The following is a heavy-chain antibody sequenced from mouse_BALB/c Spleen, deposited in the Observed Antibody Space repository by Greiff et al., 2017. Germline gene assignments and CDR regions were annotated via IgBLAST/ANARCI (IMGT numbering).Heavy chain of an antibody. CDR3: ARQGADYYGSNGAMDY. D-gene: IGHD1-1*01. J-gene: IGHJ4*01. CDR2: ISNGGGST. V-gene: IGHV5-12-2*01. CDR1: GFTFSSYT. Sequence: VQLKESGGGLVQPGGSLKLSCAASGFTFSSYTMSWVRQTPEKRLEWVAYISNGGGSTYYPDTVKGRVTISRDTAKNTLYLQMSSLTSEDTAMYYCARQGADYYGSNGAMDYWGQGTSVTVSS.